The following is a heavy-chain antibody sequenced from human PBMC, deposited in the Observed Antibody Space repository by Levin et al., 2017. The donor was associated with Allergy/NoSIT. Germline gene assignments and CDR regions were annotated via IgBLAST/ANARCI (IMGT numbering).Heavy chain of an antibody. CDR3: ARDPGRDGYNGWNYFDY. V-gene: IGHV1-2*02. CDR1: GYTFTGYY. J-gene: IGHJ4*02. CDR2: INPNSGGT. Sequence: ASVKVSCKASGYTFTGYYMHWVRQAPGQGLEWMGWINPNSGGTNYAQKFQGRVTMTRDTSISTAYMELSRLRSDDTAVYYCARDPGRDGYNGWNYFDYWGQGTLVTVSS. D-gene: IGHD5-24*01.